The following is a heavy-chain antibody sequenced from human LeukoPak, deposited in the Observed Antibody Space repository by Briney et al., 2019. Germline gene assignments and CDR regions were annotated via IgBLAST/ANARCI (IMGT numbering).Heavy chain of an antibody. CDR2: ISWNSGSI. V-gene: IGHV3-9*01. J-gene: IGHJ5*02. Sequence: GRSLRLSCAASGFTFDDYAMHWVRQAPGKGLEWVSGISWNSGSIGYADSVKGRFTISRDNAKNSLYLQMNSLRSEDTAVYYCATWGYCSSTSCYATNPHNWFDPWGQGTLVTVSS. CDR3: ATWGYCSSTSCYATNPHNWFDP. D-gene: IGHD2-2*01. CDR1: GFTFDDYA.